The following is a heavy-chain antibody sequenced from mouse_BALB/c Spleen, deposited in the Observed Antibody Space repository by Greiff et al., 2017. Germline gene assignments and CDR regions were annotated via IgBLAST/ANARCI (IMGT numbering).Heavy chain of an antibody. D-gene: IGHD2-1*01. J-gene: IGHJ3*01. Sequence: EVQLHQSGAELVRPGALVKLSCKASGFNIKDYYMHWVKQRPEQGLEWIGWIDPENGNTIYDPKFQGKASITADTSSNTAYLQLSSLTSEDTAVYYCARGPYGRFAYWGQGTLVTVSA. V-gene: IGHV14-1*02. CDR3: ARGPYGRFAY. CDR1: GFNIKDYY. CDR2: IDPENGNT.